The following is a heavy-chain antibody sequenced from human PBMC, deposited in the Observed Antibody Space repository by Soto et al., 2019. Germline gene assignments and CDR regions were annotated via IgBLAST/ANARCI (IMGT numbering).Heavy chain of an antibody. Sequence: GGSLRLSCAASWFTFGNYDMSWTRQAPGKGLEWVSYICSGGSNTYYVDSVKGRFTISRDNAKNTLYLQMNSLGAEDTAVYYCAREEDGGPEAGYWGQGTLVTVSS. CDR1: WFTFGNYD. D-gene: IGHD2-15*01. V-gene: IGHV3-11*04. J-gene: IGHJ4*02. CDR3: AREEDGGPEAGY. CDR2: ICSGGSNT.